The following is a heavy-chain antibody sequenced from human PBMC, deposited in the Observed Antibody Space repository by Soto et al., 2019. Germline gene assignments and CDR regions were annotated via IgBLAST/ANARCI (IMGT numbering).Heavy chain of an antibody. CDR2: IKTKAEGGAT. Sequence: EVQLVESGGGLVKPGGSLRLSCAASDFTITNSWMHWVRQAPGKGLEWVGRIKTKAEGGATDYAAPLKGRFTISRDDSRNTLFLQMNSRKTEDTAVYYCTTGSVEGVWGQGATVTVSS. J-gene: IGHJ6*02. CDR3: TTGSVEGV. CDR1: DFTITNSW. V-gene: IGHV3-15*07. D-gene: IGHD2-15*01.